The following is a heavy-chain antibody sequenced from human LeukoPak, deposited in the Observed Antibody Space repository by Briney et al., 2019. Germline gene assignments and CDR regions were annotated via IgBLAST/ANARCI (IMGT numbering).Heavy chain of an antibody. Sequence: GGSLRLSCAASGFTFRSYYMGWIRQAPGKGLDWISYISSSGSDIFYEDSVKGRFSLSRDNTRNSLYLQMNSLRAEDTAVYYRARLGYCTGGRCFDTFDMWGQGTMVTVSS. CDR3: ARLGYCTGGRCFDTFDM. D-gene: IGHD2-8*02. V-gene: IGHV3-11*01. CDR2: ISSSGSDI. J-gene: IGHJ3*02. CDR1: GFTFRSYY.